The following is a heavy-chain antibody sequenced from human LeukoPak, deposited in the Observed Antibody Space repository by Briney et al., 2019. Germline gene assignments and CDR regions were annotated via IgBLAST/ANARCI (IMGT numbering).Heavy chain of an antibody. Sequence: ASVKVSCKASGYTFTGYYMHWVRQAPGQGLEWMGWINPNSGGTNYAQKFQGRVTMTRDTSISTAYMELSRLRSDDTAVYYCAMPTPADYYDSSGYKSIDYWGQGTLVTVSS. J-gene: IGHJ4*02. D-gene: IGHD3-22*01. V-gene: IGHV1-2*02. CDR2: INPNSGGT. CDR1: GYTFTGYY. CDR3: AMPTPADYYDSSGYKSIDY.